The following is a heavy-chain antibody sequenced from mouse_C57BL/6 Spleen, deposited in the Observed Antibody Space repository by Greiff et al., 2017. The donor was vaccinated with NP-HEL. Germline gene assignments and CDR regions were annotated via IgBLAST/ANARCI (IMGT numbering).Heavy chain of an antibody. V-gene: IGHV1-82*01. Sequence: QVQLKQSGPELVKPGASVKISCKASGYAFSSSWMNWVKQRPGKGLEWIGRIYPGDGDTNYNGKFKGKATLTADKSSSTAYMQLSSLTSEDSAVYFCAALLRFSYWGQGTLVTVSA. CDR3: AALLRFSY. CDR1: GYAFSSSW. D-gene: IGHD1-1*01. CDR2: IYPGDGDT. J-gene: IGHJ3*01.